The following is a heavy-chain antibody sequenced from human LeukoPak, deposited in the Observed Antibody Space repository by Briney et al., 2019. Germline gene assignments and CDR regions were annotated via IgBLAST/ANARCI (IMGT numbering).Heavy chain of an antibody. D-gene: IGHD3-3*01. CDR1: GGSISSGSYY. CDR3: ASGMYYDFWSGYTLDY. Sequence: PSQTLSLTCTVSGGSISSGSYYWSWIRPPAGKGLEWIGRIYTSGITNYNPSLKSQVTISVDTSKNQFSLKLSSVTPADTAVYYCASGMYYDFWSGYTLDYWGQGTLVTVSS. V-gene: IGHV4-61*02. J-gene: IGHJ4*02. CDR2: IYTSGIT.